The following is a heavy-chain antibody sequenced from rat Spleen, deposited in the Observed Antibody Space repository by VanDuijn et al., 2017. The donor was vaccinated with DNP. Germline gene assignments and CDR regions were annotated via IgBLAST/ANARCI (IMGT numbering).Heavy chain of an antibody. Sequence: EVQLVESGGGLVQPGRSLKLSCAASGFTFSNYDMAWVRQAPTKGLEWVASISTSGAVTYYRDSVKGRFTISRDNAKGTLYLQMDSLRSEDTATYYCMTDEIRNAVFAYWGQGTLVTVSS. D-gene: IGHD3-8*01. CDR3: MTDEIRNAVFAY. CDR1: GFTFSNYD. V-gene: IGHV5-27*01. J-gene: IGHJ3*01. CDR2: ISTSGAVT.